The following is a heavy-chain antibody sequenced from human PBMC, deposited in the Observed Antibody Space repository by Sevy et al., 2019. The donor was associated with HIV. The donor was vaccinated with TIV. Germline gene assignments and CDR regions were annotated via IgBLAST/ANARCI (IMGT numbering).Heavy chain of an antibody. Sequence: GGSLRLSCAASGFTFSSYSMNWVRQAPGKGLEWVSYISSSSSTIYYSDSVKGRFTISRDNAKNSLYLQMNSLRVEDTAVYYCARDDRQSADIVGGTYWGQGTLVTVSS. D-gene: IGHD2-15*01. CDR2: ISSSSSTI. V-gene: IGHV3-48*01. CDR1: GFTFSSYS. J-gene: IGHJ4*02. CDR3: ARDDRQSADIVGGTY.